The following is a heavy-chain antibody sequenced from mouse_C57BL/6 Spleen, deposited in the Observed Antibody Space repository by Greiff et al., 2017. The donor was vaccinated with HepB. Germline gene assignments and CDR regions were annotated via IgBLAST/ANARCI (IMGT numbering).Heavy chain of an antibody. D-gene: IGHD2-5*01. CDR2: IYPGDGDT. J-gene: IGHJ2*01. CDR3: AREGVYSNNY. Sequence: QVQLQQSGPELVKPGASVKISCKASGYAFSSSWMNWVKQRPGKGLEWIGRIYPGDGDTNYNGKFKGKATLTADKSSSTAYMQLSSLTSEDSAVYFCAREGVYSNNYWGQGTTLTVSS. CDR1: GYAFSSSW. V-gene: IGHV1-82*01.